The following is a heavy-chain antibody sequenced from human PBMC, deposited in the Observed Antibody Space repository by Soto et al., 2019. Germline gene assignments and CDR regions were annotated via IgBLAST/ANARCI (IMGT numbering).Heavy chain of an antibody. V-gene: IGHV3-11*01. CDR1: GFTFSDYF. Sequence: PGGSLRLSCAASGFTFSDYFMTWMRQAPGKGLEWVSYISSSGDTKYYADSVKGRFTVSRDNTRKSMYLQMNSLRAEDTAVYHCAIAFDIWGQGTVVPVSS. CDR3: AIAFDI. CDR2: ISSSGDTK. J-gene: IGHJ3*02.